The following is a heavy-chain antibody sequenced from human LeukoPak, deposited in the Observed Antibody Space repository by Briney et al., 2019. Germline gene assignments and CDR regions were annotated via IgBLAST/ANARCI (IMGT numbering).Heavy chain of an antibody. CDR1: GGSISSSSYY. CDR2: IYYSGST. Sequence: PSETLSLTCTVSGGSISSSSYYWGWIRQPPGKGLEWIGSIYYSGSTYYNPSLKSRVTISVDTSKNQFSLKLSSVTAADTAVYYCARDPLTSSGRSDPWGQGTLVTVSS. J-gene: IGHJ5*02. CDR3: ARDPLTSSGRSDP. V-gene: IGHV4-39*07. D-gene: IGHD6-19*01.